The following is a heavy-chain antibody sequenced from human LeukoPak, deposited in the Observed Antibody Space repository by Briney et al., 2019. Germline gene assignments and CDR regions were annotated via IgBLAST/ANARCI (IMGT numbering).Heavy chain of an antibody. CDR1: GFTFSSYA. D-gene: IGHD2-2*03. CDR3: ARDGFTYYYYGMDV. CDR2: IYSGGST. Sequence: PGGSLRLSCAASGFTFSSYAMSWVRQAPGKGLEWVSVIYSGGSTYYADSVKGRFTISRDNSKNTLYLQMNSLRAEDTAVYYCARDGFTYYYYGMDVWGQGTTVTVSS. V-gene: IGHV3-53*01. J-gene: IGHJ6*02.